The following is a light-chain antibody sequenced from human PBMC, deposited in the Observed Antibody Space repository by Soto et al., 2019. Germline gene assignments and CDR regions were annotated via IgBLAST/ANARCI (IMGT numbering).Light chain of an antibody. V-gene: IGLV1-40*01. J-gene: IGLJ1*01. CDR3: QSYDSSLSGSYV. Sequence: QAVLTQPPSVSGAPGQRVTISCTGSSSNIGAHYDVHWYQQLPGTAPKLLIYGNNNRPSGVPDRFSASKSGTSASLAITGLQAEDEADYYCQSYDSSLSGSYVFGTGTKLT. CDR2: GNN. CDR1: SSNIGAHYD.